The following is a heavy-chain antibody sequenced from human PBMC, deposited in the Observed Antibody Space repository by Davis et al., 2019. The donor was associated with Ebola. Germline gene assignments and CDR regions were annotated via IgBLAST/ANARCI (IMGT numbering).Heavy chain of an antibody. D-gene: IGHD2-15*01. V-gene: IGHV3-48*02. CDR3: ARVGDIVVVVGWSYGMDV. J-gene: IGHJ6*02. Sequence: GESLKISCAASGFTFSSYSMNWVRQAPGKGLEWVSYISSSSSTIYYADSVKGRFTISRDNAKNSLYLQMNSLGDEDTAGYYCARVGDIVVVVGWSYGMDVWSQGTTVTVSS. CDR1: GFTFSSYS. CDR2: ISSSSSTI.